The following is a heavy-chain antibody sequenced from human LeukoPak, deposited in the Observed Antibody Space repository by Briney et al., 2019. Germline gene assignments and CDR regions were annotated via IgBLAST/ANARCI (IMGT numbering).Heavy chain of an antibody. J-gene: IGHJ4*02. D-gene: IGHD1-1*01. CDR2: IRQDGSEK. CDR3: ARSTAGLDY. CDR1: GFTFSNYW. Sequence: PGGSLRLSCAASGFTFSNYWMSWVRQAPGKGLEWVANIRQDGSEKYHVDSMRGRFTISRDNAKNSLYLQMSSLRAEDTAVYYCARSTAGLDYWGQGTLVTVSS. V-gene: IGHV3-7*01.